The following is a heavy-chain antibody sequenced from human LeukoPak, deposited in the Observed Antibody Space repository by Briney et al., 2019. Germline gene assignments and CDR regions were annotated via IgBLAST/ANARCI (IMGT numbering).Heavy chain of an antibody. CDR2: INSDGRST. CDR3: ARGRPLMGATQNAFDV. D-gene: IGHD1-26*01. J-gene: IGHJ3*01. Sequence: GGSLRLSCAACGFTFSNYWMHWVRQAPGKGLVWVSRINSDGRSTSYADSVKGRFTISRDNAKDTLYLQMNSLRAEDTAVYYCARGRPLMGATQNAFDVWGQGTMVTVSS. CDR1: GFTFSNYW. V-gene: IGHV3-74*01.